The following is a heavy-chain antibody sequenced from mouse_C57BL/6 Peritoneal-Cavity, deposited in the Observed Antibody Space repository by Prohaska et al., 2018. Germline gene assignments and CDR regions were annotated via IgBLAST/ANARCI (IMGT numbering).Heavy chain of an antibody. Sequence: TIYYADTVKGRFTISRDNSKNTLFLQMTSLRSEDTAMYYCARMCYGSSYGYFDVWGTGTTVTVSS. D-gene: IGHD1-1*01. J-gene: IGHJ1*03. CDR2: TI. CDR3: ARMCYGSSYGYFDV. V-gene: IGHV5-17*01.